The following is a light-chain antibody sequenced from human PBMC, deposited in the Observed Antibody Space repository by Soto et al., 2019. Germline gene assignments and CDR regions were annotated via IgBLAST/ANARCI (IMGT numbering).Light chain of an antibody. Sequence: VMTQSPATLSVSPGERATLSCRASQSLRSSLAWYLQKPGQVPRLLIYGASSRATGIPDRFSGSGSGTDFTLTISRLEPEDFAVYYCQQYGSSGTFGQGTKGDIK. CDR1: QSLRSS. J-gene: IGKJ1*01. CDR3: QQYGSSGT. CDR2: GAS. V-gene: IGKV3-20*01.